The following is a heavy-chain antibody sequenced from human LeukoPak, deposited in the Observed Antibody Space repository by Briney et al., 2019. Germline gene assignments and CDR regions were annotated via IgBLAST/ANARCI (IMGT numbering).Heavy chain of an antibody. D-gene: IGHD2-8*02. CDR2: INPNSGAT. CDR3: ARDLVGSTNWFDP. CDR1: GYTFTGYY. Sequence: GPVKVSCKASGYTFTGYYMHWVRQAPGQGLEWMGWINPNSGATNYVQKFQGRVTITRDTSVSTAYMELGRLTSDDTAVYYCARDLVGSTNWFDPWGQGTLVTVSS. J-gene: IGHJ5*02. V-gene: IGHV1-2*02.